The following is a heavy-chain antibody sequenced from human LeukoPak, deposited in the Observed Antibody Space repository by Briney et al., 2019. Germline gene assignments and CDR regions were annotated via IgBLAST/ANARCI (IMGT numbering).Heavy chain of an antibody. J-gene: IGHJ6*03. V-gene: IGHV4-39*07. CDR2: ISYTGTT. CDR1: GDSISLSFYY. D-gene: IGHD1-26*01. CDR3: ASDHSSASYTYYYYYMDV. Sequence: SETLSLTCSVSGDSISLSFYYWGWIRQPPGEGLEWIATISYTGTTYYNPSLKSRVTISVDTSKNQFSLKLSSVTAADTAVYYCASDHSSASYTYYYYYMDVWGKGTTVTVSS.